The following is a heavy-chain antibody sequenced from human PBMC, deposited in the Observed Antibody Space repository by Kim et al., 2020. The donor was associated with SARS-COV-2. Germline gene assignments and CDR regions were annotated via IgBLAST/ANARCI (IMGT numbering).Heavy chain of an antibody. D-gene: IGHD4-17*01. CDR3: ARDSQLRWPIDY. Sequence: ASVKVSCKASGYTFTGYYMHWVRQAPGQGLEWMGWINPNSGGTNYAQKFQGRVTMTRDTSISTAYMELSRLRSDDTAVYYCARDSQLRWPIDYWGQGTLVTVSS. V-gene: IGHV1-2*02. CDR1: GYTFTGYY. CDR2: INPNSGGT. J-gene: IGHJ4*02.